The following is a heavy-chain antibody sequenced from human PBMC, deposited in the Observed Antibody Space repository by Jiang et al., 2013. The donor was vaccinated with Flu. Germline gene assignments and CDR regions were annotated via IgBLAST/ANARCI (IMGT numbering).Heavy chain of an antibody. Sequence: PGLVKPSETLSLTCTVSGGSISGYYWSWIRQPPGRGLEWIGYIYYSGTTNYNPSLKSRVTISVDTSKNQFSLKLSSVTAADTAVYYCARHAPLGSGGVYYYYGMDAWGQGTTVTVSS. J-gene: IGHJ6*02. D-gene: IGHD2-15*01. CDR1: GGSISGYY. CDR2: IYYSGTT. CDR3: ARHAPLGSGGVYYYYGMDA. V-gene: IGHV4-59*08.